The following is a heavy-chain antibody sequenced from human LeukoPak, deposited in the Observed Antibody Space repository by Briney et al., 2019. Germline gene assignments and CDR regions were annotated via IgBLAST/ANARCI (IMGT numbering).Heavy chain of an antibody. CDR1: GGSFSGYY. CDR3: ARGGYDFWSGYQSFDY. Sequence: NPSETLSLTCAVYGGSFSGYYWSWIRQPPGKGLEWIGEINHSGSTNYNPSLKSRVTISVDTSKNQFSLKLSSVTAADTAVYYCARGGYDFWSGYQSFDYWGQGTLVTVSS. CDR2: INHSGST. V-gene: IGHV4-34*01. J-gene: IGHJ4*02. D-gene: IGHD3-3*01.